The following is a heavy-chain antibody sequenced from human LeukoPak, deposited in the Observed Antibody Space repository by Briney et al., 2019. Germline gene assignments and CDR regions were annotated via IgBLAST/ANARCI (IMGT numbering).Heavy chain of an antibody. D-gene: IGHD2-2*02. CDR2: ISGSGGST. V-gene: IGHV3-23*01. CDR3: ARVLDVLVPAAILDY. Sequence: GGSLRLSCAASGFTFSSYAMSWVRQAPGKGLEWVSAISGSGGSTYYADSVKGRFTISRDNSKNTLYLQMNSLRAEDTAVCYCARVLDVLVPAAILDYWGQGTLVTVSS. J-gene: IGHJ4*02. CDR1: GFTFSSYA.